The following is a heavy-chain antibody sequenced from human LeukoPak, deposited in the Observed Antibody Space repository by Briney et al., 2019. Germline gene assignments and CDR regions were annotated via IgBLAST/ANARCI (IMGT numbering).Heavy chain of an antibody. V-gene: IGHV1-2*02. J-gene: IGHJ3*02. CDR3: AVSNLGGGYNWTDFAFDI. CDR1: LYTFTRSY. Sequence: ASVRVSCKASLYTFTRSYMHCGRQAPGQGRERMGWFNPNSGVTNYAQKFQGRVTMSRDTSISTAYMELSRLRSHDTAVYYFAVSNLGGGYNWTDFAFDIWGQGTMVTVSS. D-gene: IGHD1-20*01. CDR2: FNPNSGVT.